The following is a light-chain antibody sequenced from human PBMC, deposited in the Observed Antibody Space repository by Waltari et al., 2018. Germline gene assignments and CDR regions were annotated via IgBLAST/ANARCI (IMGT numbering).Light chain of an antibody. CDR1: SSDSGGYEY. CDR3: SSFTSSTTGT. J-gene: IGLJ2*01. V-gene: IGLV2-14*03. Sequence: SALTQPDSVSGSPGQSITISCSGISSDSGGYEYVSWYQQHPGKAPKVIIYDVNNRPSGGSDRFSGYKSGSSASLTISGLQAEDEADYYCSSFTSSTTGTFGGGTKVTVL. CDR2: DVN.